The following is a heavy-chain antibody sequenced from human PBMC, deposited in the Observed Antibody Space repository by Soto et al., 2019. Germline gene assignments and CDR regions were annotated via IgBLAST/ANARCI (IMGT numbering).Heavy chain of an antibody. Sequence: EVQLVESGGGLVKPGGSLRLSCAASGFTFSSYSMNWVRQAPGKGLEWVSSISSSSSYIYYADSVKGRFTISRDNAKNSLYLQMNSLRAEDTAVYYCARDMVRGMLEAFDIWGQGTMVTVSS. V-gene: IGHV3-21*01. CDR1: GFTFSSYS. CDR3: ARDMVRGMLEAFDI. J-gene: IGHJ3*02. CDR2: ISSSSSYI. D-gene: IGHD3-10*01.